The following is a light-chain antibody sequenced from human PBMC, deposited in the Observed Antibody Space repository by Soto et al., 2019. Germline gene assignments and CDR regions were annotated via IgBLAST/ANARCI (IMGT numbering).Light chain of an antibody. Sequence: DIQMTQSPSSLSASVGDRVTITCRASQSICSYLNWYQQKPGKAPKLLIYAASSLQSGVTSRFSGSRSGTDFTLTISSLQPEDFATYYCQQSYSTPLTFGGGTKVEIK. CDR1: QSICSY. V-gene: IGKV1-39*01. J-gene: IGKJ4*01. CDR2: AAS. CDR3: QQSYSTPLT.